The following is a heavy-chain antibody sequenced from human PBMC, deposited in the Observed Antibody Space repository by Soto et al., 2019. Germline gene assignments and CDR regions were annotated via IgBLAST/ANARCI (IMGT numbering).Heavy chain of an antibody. V-gene: IGHV4-39*01. D-gene: IGHD5-12*01. Sequence: QLQLQESGPGLVKPSETLSLTCTVSGGSISSSSYYWGWIRQPPGKGLEWIAYIHYGGSNNYNPSLKSRVTISVDTSKNQFSLKMSSVTAADTAVYYCARRFYSGYVYYFDRWGQGTLVTVSS. CDR1: GGSISSSSYY. CDR3: ARRFYSGYVYYFDR. CDR2: IHYGGSN. J-gene: IGHJ4*02.